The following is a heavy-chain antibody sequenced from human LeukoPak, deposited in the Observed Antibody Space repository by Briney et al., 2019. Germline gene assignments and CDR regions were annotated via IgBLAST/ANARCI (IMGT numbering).Heavy chain of an antibody. V-gene: IGHV4-59*01. CDR3: ARSMITFGDPGHYYMDV. D-gene: IGHD3-16*01. J-gene: IGHJ6*03. CDR1: GGSISSYY. Sequence: SETLSLTCTVSGGSISSYYWSWIRQPPGKGLEWIGYIYYSGSTNYNPSLKSRVTISVDTPKNQFSLKLSSVTAADTAVYYCARSMITFGDPGHYYMDVWGKGTTVTVSS. CDR2: IYYSGST.